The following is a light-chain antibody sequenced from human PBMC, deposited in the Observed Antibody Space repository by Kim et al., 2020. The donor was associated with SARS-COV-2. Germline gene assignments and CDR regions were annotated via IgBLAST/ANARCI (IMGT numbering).Light chain of an antibody. J-gene: IGKJ4*01. CDR3: QQYENIPLT. CDR1: QDIDKS. Sequence: DIQMTQSPSSLSASVGDRVTITCQATQDIDKSLIWYQQKRGEAPKLLIYEASKLQSWVPSRFSGGGSGTHFTFTVSSLEPEDIATYYCQQYENIPLTFGGGTKVDIK. V-gene: IGKV1-33*01. CDR2: EAS.